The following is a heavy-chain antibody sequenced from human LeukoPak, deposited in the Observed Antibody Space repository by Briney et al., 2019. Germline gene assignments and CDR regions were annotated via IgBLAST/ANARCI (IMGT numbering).Heavy chain of an antibody. V-gene: IGHV1-46*01. CDR3: ARGPVDNYYYYYGMDV. Sequence: ASVKVSCKASGYTFTSYYMHWVRQAPGQGLGWMGIINPSGGSTSYAQKFQGRVTMTRDTSTSTVYMEPSSLRSEDTAVYYCARGPVDNYYYYYGMDVWGQGTTVTVSS. CDR1: GYTFTSYY. CDR2: INPSGGST. D-gene: IGHD5-24*01. J-gene: IGHJ6*02.